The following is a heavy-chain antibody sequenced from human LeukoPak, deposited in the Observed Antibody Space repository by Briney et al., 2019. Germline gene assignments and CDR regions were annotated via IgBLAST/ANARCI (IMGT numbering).Heavy chain of an antibody. CDR1: GFTFSSYA. D-gene: IGHD2-2*01. CDR2: ISGSGGRP. V-gene: IGHV3-23*01. J-gene: IGHJ4*02. CDR3: ARHPEPGYCSSTSCHVSYFDY. Sequence: PGGSLRLSCAASGFTFSSYAMSWVRQAPGKGLEWVSAISGSGGRPYYADSVKGRFTISRDNSKNTLYLQMNSLRAEDTAVYYCARHPEPGYCSSTSCHVSYFDYWGQGTLVTVSS.